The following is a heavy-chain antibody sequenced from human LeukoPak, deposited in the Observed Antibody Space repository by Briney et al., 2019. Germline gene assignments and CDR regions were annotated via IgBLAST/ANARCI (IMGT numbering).Heavy chain of an antibody. CDR2: IYHSGST. CDR1: GGSFSGYY. CDR3: AVTWGGWLRLGGPFDY. V-gene: IGHV4-34*01. D-gene: IGHD5-12*01. J-gene: IGHJ4*02. Sequence: PSETLSLTCAVYGGSFSGYYWSWIRQPPGKGLEWIGSIYHSGSTYYNPSLKSRVTISVDTSKNQFSLKLSSVTAADTAVYYCAVTWGGWLRLGGPFDYWGQGTLVTVSS.